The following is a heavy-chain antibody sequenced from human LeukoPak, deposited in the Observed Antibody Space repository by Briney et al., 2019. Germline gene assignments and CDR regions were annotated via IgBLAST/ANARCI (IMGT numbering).Heavy chain of an antibody. Sequence: GGSLRLSCVASGFNLNNHAMHWVRQAPGKGLEWVAVTWHDGSKHYYADSVTGRFTISSDNSNTTLYLQMNDVRVEDTAMYYCARDHTILGVVYYFDWWGPGTLVTVSS. CDR2: TWHDGSKH. D-gene: IGHD3-3*01. J-gene: IGHJ4*02. CDR1: GFNLNNHA. V-gene: IGHV3-33*01. CDR3: ARDHTILGVVYYFDW.